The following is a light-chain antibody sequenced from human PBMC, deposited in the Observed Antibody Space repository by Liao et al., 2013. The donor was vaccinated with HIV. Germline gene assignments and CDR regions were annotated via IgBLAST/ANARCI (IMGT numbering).Light chain of an antibody. CDR2: QDN. Sequence: SYELTQPPSVSVAPGKTARITCGGSNVGSKSVHWYQQKPGQSPVLVIYQDNRRPSGIPERFSGSNSGNTATLTISGTQDVDDADYYCQARDTSTSVFGPGTKVTVL. CDR1: NVGSKS. V-gene: IGLV3-21*01. J-gene: IGLJ1*01. CDR3: QARDTSTSV.